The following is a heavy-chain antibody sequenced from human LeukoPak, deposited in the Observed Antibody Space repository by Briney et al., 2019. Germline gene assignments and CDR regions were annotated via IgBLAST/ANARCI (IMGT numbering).Heavy chain of an antibody. Sequence: PGGSLRLSCAASGFTFSSYSMNWVRQAPGKGLEWVSSISSSSSYIYYADSVKGRFTISRDNAKNSLYLQMNSLRAGDTAVYYRASAGRELSWFDPWGRGTLVTVPS. J-gene: IGHJ5*02. CDR2: ISSSSSYI. CDR1: GFTFSSYS. D-gene: IGHD1-26*01. CDR3: ASAGRELSWFDP. V-gene: IGHV3-21*01.